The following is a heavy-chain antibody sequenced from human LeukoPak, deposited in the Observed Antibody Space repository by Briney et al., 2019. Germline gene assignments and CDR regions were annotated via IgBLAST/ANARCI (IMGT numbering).Heavy chain of an antibody. J-gene: IGHJ4*02. V-gene: IGHV3-23*01. CDR3: AKGESYSSSSYYFDF. D-gene: IGHD6-19*01. CDR2: ISGSGWST. Sequence: PGGSLRLSCAASGFTFTTYAMSWVRQAPGKGLEWGATISGSGWSTFYADSGEGRFTISRDNCNNTLSLQMNSPRDDDTAVYYCAKGESYSSSSYYFDFWGQGTQVTVSS. CDR1: GFTFTTYA.